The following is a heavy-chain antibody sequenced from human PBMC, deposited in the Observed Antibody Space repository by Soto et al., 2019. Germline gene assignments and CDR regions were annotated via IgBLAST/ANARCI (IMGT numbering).Heavy chain of an antibody. Sequence: EVQLVESGGGLVKPGGSLRLSCAASGFTFSNAWMSWVRQAPGKGLEWVGRIKSKTDGGTTDYAAPVKGRFTISRDDSKNTLYLQMNSLNTEDTDVYYCTTLEYCSGGSCYSEYWFDPWGQGTLVTVSS. CDR3: TTLEYCSGGSCYSEYWFDP. V-gene: IGHV3-15*01. D-gene: IGHD2-15*01. J-gene: IGHJ5*02. CDR2: IKSKTDGGTT. CDR1: GFTFSNAW.